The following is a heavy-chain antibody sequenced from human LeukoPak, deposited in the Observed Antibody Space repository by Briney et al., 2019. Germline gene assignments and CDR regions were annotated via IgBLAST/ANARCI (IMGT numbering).Heavy chain of an antibody. CDR3: ASYSSGWYGSDAFDI. D-gene: IGHD6-13*01. CDR1: GGTFSSYA. CDR2: IIPILGIA. Sequence: GSSVKVSCKASGGTFSSYAISWVRQAPGQGLEWMGRIIPILGIANYAQKFQGRVTITADKSTSTAYMELSSLRSEDTAVYYCASYSSGWYGSDAFDIWGQGTMVTVSS. V-gene: IGHV1-69*04. J-gene: IGHJ3*02.